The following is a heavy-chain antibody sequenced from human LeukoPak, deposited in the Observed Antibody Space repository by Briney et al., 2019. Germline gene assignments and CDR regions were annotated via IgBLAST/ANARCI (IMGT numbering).Heavy chain of an antibody. Sequence: GGSLRLSCAASGFTFSNYWMHWVRQAPGKGLVWVSRINSDGINTSYADSVKGRFTISRDNSKNTLYLQMNSLRAEDTAVYYCAKGYDYGDYGFDYWGQGTLVTVSS. CDR2: INSDGINT. CDR1: GFTFSNYW. D-gene: IGHD4-17*01. V-gene: IGHV3-74*01. J-gene: IGHJ4*02. CDR3: AKGYDYGDYGFDY.